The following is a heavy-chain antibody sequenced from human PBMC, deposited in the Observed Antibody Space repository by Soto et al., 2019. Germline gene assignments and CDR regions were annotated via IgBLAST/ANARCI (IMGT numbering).Heavy chain of an antibody. CDR3: ARDNTAMVTGNFDY. Sequence: EVQLVESGGGLVKPGGSLRLSCAASGFTFSSYSMNWVRQAPGKGLEWVSSISSSSSYIYYADSLKGRFTISRDSAKNSLYLQMNSLSAEDTAVYYCARDNTAMVTGNFDYWGQGTLVTVSS. J-gene: IGHJ4*02. V-gene: IGHV3-21*01. CDR1: GFTFSSYS. D-gene: IGHD5-18*01. CDR2: ISSSSSYI.